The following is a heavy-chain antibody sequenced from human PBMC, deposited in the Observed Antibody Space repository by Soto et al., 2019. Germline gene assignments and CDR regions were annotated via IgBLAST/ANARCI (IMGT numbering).Heavy chain of an antibody. J-gene: IGHJ4*02. CDR1: SFSLSTTGVG. CDR2: IYWDDNK. V-gene: IGHV2-5*02. Sequence: QITLKESGPTLVQPTQTLTLTCAFSSFSLSTTGVGVGWIRQPPGKALEWLVVIYWDDNKRYSPSLKTRLTITKDTSKNQVVLTMANMDPVDTATYYCAHRSSISLFDYWGQGALVTVSS. D-gene: IGHD3-3*02. CDR3: AHRSSISLFDY.